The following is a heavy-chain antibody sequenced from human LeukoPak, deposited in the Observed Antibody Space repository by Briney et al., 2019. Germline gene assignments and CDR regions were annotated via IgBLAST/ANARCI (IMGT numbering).Heavy chain of an antibody. CDR1: GFTFSSYA. D-gene: IGHD6-19*01. Sequence: GGSLRLSCAASGFTFSSYAMSWVRQAPGKGLEWVSAISGSGGSTYYADSVKGRFTISRDNSKNTLYLQMNSLRAEDTAVYYCAEAGNQWLVRFDYWGQGTLVTVSS. CDR2: ISGSGGST. V-gene: IGHV3-23*01. J-gene: IGHJ4*02. CDR3: AEAGNQWLVRFDY.